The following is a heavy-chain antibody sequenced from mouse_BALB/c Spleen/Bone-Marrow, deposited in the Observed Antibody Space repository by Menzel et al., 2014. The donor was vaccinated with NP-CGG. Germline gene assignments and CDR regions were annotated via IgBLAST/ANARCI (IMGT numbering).Heavy chain of an antibody. CDR3: ARDSITTVVATDY. J-gene: IGHJ2*01. V-gene: IGHV1-69*02. D-gene: IGHD1-1*01. Sequence: AQLQQSGAELVKPGASVKLSCKASGYTFTSYWMHWVKRRPGQGLEWIGEIDPSDSYTNYNQKSKGKATLTVDKSSSTAYMQLSSLTSEDSAVYYCARDSITTVVATDYWGQGTTLTVSS. CDR1: GYTFTSYW. CDR2: IDPSDSYT.